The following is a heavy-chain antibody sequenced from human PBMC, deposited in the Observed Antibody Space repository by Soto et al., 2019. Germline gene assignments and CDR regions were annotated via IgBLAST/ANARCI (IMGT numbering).Heavy chain of an antibody. Sequence: QVQLVQSGAEVKKPGSSVKVSCKASGGTFSSYAITWVRQAPGQGLEWMGGIIPIFGTANYAQKFQGRVTITADECLTTAYMELSSLRSVDTAVYYCGRDFPSSSSDPWGQGTLVTVSS. J-gene: IGHJ5*02. CDR2: IIPIFGTA. CDR3: GRDFPSSSSDP. CDR1: GGTFSSYA. V-gene: IGHV1-69*01.